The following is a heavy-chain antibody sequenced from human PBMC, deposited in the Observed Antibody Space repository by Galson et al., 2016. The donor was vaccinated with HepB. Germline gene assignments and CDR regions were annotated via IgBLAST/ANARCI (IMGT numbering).Heavy chain of an antibody. CDR2: IYQNWTS. V-gene: IGHV4-39*02. D-gene: IGHD3-16*01. CDR1: GASMASSVYY. CDR3: AREIHDPWGGE. Sequence: ETLSLTCTVSGASMASSVYYWGWFRQPPGQGLQWLGSIYQNWTSSDNPSLKSRVSISVDTSKNQFALKLSSVTAADTAVYFCAREIHDPWGGEWGRGTLVIVSS. J-gene: IGHJ4*02.